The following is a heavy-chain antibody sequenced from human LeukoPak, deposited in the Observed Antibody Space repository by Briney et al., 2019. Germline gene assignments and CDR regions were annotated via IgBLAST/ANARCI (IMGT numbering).Heavy chain of an antibody. CDR2: IYYSGST. D-gene: IGHD4-17*01. Sequence: SETLSLTCIVSGGSLSSDYWNWIRQPPGKGLEWIGYIYYSGSTNYNPSLKSRVTISVDTSKIQFSLKLSSVTAADTAVYYCARAVSASTVYYFDYWGQGTLVTVSS. CDR1: GGSLSSDY. CDR3: ARAVSASTVYYFDY. J-gene: IGHJ4*02. V-gene: IGHV4-59*01.